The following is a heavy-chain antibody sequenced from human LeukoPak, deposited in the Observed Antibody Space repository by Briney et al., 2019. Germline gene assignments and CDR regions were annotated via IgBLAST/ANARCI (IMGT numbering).Heavy chain of an antibody. V-gene: IGHV4-59*01. CDR3: ATQREDYVWGSYRPWGAFDI. Sequence: SETLSLTCTVSGGSISSYYWSWIRQPPGKGLEWIGYIYYSGSTSYNPSLKSRVTISVDTSKNQFSLKLSSVTAADTAVYYCATQREDYVWGSYRPWGAFDIWGQGTMVTVSS. CDR1: GGSISSYY. D-gene: IGHD3-16*02. J-gene: IGHJ3*02. CDR2: IYYSGST.